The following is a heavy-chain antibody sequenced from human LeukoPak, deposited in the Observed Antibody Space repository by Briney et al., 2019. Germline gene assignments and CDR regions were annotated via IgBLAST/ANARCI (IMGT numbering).Heavy chain of an antibody. V-gene: IGHV4-59*11. CDR2: IYYSGNT. J-gene: IGHJ5*02. Sequence: SETLSLTCTVSGGSITSHYWSWIRQPPGKGLEWVGYIYYSGNTNYNPSLKSRVTISVDTSKNQFSLSLTSVTAADTAVYYCARDPGENYPYNWFDPWGQGTLVTVSS. CDR1: GGSITSHY. D-gene: IGHD5-24*01. CDR3: ARDPGENYPYNWFDP.